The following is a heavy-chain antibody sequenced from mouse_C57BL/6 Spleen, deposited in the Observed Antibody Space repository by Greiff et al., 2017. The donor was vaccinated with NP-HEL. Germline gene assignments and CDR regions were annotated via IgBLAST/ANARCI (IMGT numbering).Heavy chain of an antibody. Sequence: EVKLVESGPELVKPGASVKIPCKASGYTFTDYNMDWVKQSHGKSLEWIGDINPNNGGTIYNQKFKGKATLTVDKSSSTAYMELRSLTSEDTAVYYCARRYYYGSSYTYFDVWGTGTTVTVSS. V-gene: IGHV1-18*01. CDR1: GYTFTDYN. CDR2: INPNNGGT. D-gene: IGHD1-1*01. J-gene: IGHJ1*03. CDR3: ARRYYYGSSYTYFDV.